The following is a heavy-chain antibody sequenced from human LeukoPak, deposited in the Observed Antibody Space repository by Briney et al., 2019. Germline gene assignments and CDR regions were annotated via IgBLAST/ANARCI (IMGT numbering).Heavy chain of an antibody. J-gene: IGHJ4*02. V-gene: IGHV3-30*04. D-gene: IGHD6-13*01. CDR1: GFAFSSYA. CDR2: ISYDGSNK. CDR3: ARDRGSSWWGYFDY. Sequence: TGGSLRLSCAASGFAFSSYAMHWVRQAPGKGLEWVAVISYDGSNKYYADSVKGRFTISRDNSKNTLYLQMNSLRAEDTAVYYCARDRGSSWWGYFDYWGQGTLVTVSS.